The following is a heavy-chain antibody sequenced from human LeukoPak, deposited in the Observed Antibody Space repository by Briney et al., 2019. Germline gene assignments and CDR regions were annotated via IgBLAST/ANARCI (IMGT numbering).Heavy chain of an antibody. V-gene: IGHV4-4*07. CDR3: ARGWISYYDNLGRPAETWFDP. J-gene: IGHJ5*02. CDR1: GGSISGYY. CDR2: IYNSENT. Sequence: NPSETLSLTCTVSGGSISGYYWSWIRQPAGKGLEWIGRIYNSENTNYNPSLKSRVTMSVDTSKTQFSLRLSSVTAADTAVYYCARGWISYYDNLGRPAETWFDPWGQGTLVTVSS. D-gene: IGHD3-9*01.